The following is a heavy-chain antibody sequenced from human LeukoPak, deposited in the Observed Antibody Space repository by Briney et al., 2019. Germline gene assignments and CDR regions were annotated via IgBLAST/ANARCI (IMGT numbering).Heavy chain of an antibody. V-gene: IGHV1-69*04. J-gene: IGHJ4*02. CDR2: IIPILGIA. D-gene: IGHD1-14*01. Sequence: ASVKVSCKASGGTFSSYTVSWVRQAPGQGLEWMGRIIPILGIANYAQKFQGRVTITADKSTSTAYMELSSLRSEDTAVYYCARDRVAGEPFDYWGRGTLVTVSS. CDR3: ARDRVAGEPFDY. CDR1: GGTFSSYT.